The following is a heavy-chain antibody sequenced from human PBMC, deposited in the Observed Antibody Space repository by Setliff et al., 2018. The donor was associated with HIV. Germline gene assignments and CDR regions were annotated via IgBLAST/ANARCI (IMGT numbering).Heavy chain of an antibody. J-gene: IGHJ4*02. Sequence: SETLSLTCAVSGGSISSSNWWSWVRQPPGKGLEWIGEIYHGGSTNYNPSLKSRVTISVDKPKNQFSLKLASVTAADTAVYYCASGEPYYYDSTGYSGNYFDYWGQGTLVTVSS. CDR3: ASGEPYYYDSTGYSGNYFDY. V-gene: IGHV4-4*02. CDR2: IYHGGST. CDR1: GGSISSSNW. D-gene: IGHD3-22*01.